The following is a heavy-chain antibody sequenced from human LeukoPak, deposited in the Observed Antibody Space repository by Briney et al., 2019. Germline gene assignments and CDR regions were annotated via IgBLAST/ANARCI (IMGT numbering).Heavy chain of an antibody. CDR1: GYTITSYY. CDR3: ARAPGIAVAGSYYYYYYMDV. CDR2: INPSGGST. Sequence: ASVKVSCKASGYTITSYYMHWVRQAPGQGLEWMGIINPSGGSTSYAQKFQGRVTMTRDMSTSTVYMELSSLRSEDTAVYYCARAPGIAVAGSYYYYYYMDVWGKGTTVTVSS. V-gene: IGHV1-46*01. J-gene: IGHJ6*03. D-gene: IGHD6-19*01.